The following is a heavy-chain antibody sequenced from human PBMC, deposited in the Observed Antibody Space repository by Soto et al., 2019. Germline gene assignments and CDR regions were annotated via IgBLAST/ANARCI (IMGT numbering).Heavy chain of an antibody. Sequence: ASVKVSCKASGYTFTSYAMNWVRQAPGQGLEWMGWINTNTGNPTYAQGFTGRFVFSLDTSVSTAYLQICSLKAEDTAVYYCARDLRLGYCSSTSCYASYFNWFDPWGQGTLVTVSS. CDR3: ARDLRLGYCSSTSCYASYFNWFDP. J-gene: IGHJ5*02. D-gene: IGHD2-2*01. CDR1: GYTFTSYA. V-gene: IGHV7-4-1*01. CDR2: INTNTGNP.